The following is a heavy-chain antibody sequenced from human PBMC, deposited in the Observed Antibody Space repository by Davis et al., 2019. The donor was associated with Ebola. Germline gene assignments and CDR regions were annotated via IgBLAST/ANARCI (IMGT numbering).Heavy chain of an antibody. D-gene: IGHD2/OR15-2a*01. CDR1: GGSFSENY. Sequence: PSETLSLTCAVYGGSFSENYWSWIRQPPGKGLEWIGEINHSGSTNYNPSLKSRVTISVDSSKNQFSLKFSSVTPADTAVYYCARGHVFGLLALNFYFALDVWGQGSTVTVSS. CDR2: INHSGST. V-gene: IGHV4-34*01. CDR3: ARGHVFGLLALNFYFALDV. J-gene: IGHJ6*02.